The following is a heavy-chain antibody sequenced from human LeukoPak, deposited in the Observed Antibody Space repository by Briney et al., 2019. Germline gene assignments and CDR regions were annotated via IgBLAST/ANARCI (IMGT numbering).Heavy chain of an antibody. CDR2: ISSNGGST. V-gene: IGHV3-64D*06. Sequence: RGGSLRLASSASGFTFSSYAMDWVRQAPGKGLKYVSAISSNGGSTYYADSVKGRFTISRDNSKNTLYLQMSSLRAEDTAVYYCVKSIGVGAGSFPFDPWGQGTLVTASS. J-gene: IGHJ5*02. CDR3: VKSIGVGAGSFPFDP. CDR1: GFTFSSYA. D-gene: IGHD3-10*01.